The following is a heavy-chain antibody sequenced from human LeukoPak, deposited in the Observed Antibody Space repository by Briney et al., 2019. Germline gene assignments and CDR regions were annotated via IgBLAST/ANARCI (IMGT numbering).Heavy chain of an antibody. Sequence: SETLSLTCTVSGDSISSSSYYWGWIRQPRGKGLEWIGSIYYSGSTHYTPSLKSRVTISVDTSKNQFSLRLSSVTAADTAVYYCARGITVTGHFDYRGQETLVTVSS. V-gene: IGHV4-39*01. J-gene: IGHJ4*02. D-gene: IGHD6-19*01. CDR3: ARGITVTGHFDY. CDR2: IYYSGST. CDR1: GDSISSSSYY.